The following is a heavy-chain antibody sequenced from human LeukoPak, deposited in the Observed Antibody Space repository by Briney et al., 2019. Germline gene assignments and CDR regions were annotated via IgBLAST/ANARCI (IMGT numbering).Heavy chain of an antibody. D-gene: IGHD1-7*01. CDR1: GFTFSNYG. CDR2: ISYDGSNK. V-gene: IGHV3-30*03. CDR3: ARSRTTLFDY. Sequence: PGGSLRLSCAASGFTFSNYGMHWVRQAPGKGLEWVAIISYDGSNKYYADSVKGRFTISRDNSKNTLYLQMNSLRAEDTAVYYCARSRTTLFDYWGQGTLVTVSS. J-gene: IGHJ4*02.